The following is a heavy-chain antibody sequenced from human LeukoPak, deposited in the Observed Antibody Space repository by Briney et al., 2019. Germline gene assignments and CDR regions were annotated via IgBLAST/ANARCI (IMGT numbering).Heavy chain of an antibody. CDR2: ISEDGSDK. CDR1: GFTFTKYW. CDR3: ARGDDFSGDH. Sequence: GGSLSLSCAASGFTFTKYWMSWIRQPPGKGLESAAHISEDGSDKYYVDSVKGRFTISRDNAKNSLYLQMNGLRVEDTAIYYCARGDDFSGDHWGQGTLVTVSS. D-gene: IGHD1-1*01. V-gene: IGHV3-7*04. J-gene: IGHJ4*02.